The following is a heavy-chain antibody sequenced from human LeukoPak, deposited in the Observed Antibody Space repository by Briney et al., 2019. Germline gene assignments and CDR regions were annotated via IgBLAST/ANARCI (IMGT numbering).Heavy chain of an antibody. V-gene: IGHV4-39*01. CDR3: ATFRSSWYYFDS. J-gene: IGHJ4*02. D-gene: IGHD6-13*01. CDR1: SGSISSSNSF. CDR2: IHYSGNT. Sequence: PSETLSLTCTVSSGSISSSNSFWGWIRQPPGKGLEWIGSIHYSGNTYYNPSLKSRVTISVDTSKNQFSLKLSSVTAADTAVFYCATFRSSWYYFDSWGQGTLVTVSS.